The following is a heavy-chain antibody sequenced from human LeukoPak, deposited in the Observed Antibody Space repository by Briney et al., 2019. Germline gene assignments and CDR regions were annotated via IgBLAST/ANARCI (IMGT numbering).Heavy chain of an antibody. V-gene: IGHV4-59*08. J-gene: IGHJ4*02. CDR2: IYYSGST. CDR1: GGSTSSYY. Sequence: SETLSLTCTVSGGSTSSYYWSWIRQPPGKGLEWIGYIYYSGSTNYNPSLKSRVTISVDTSKNQFSLKLSSVTAADTAVYYCARHSRHSYGSWDYWGQGTLVTVSS. D-gene: IGHD5-18*01. CDR3: ARHSRHSYGSWDY.